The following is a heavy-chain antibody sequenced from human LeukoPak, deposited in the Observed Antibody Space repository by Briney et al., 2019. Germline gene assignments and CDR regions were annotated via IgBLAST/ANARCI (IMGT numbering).Heavy chain of an antibody. Sequence: QPGGSLRLSCVASGFTFSSYEMNWVRQAPGKGLEWVSYISSSGSTIYYADSVKGRFTISRDNAKNSLYLQMNSLRADDTAVYYCARGRGTYYFDYWGQGTLVTVSS. CDR2: ISSSGSTI. J-gene: IGHJ4*02. CDR1: GFTFSSYE. V-gene: IGHV3-48*03. CDR3: ARGRGTYYFDY. D-gene: IGHD3-10*01.